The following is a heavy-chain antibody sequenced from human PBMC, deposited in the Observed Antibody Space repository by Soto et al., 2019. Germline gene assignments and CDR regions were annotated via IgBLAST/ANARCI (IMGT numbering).Heavy chain of an antibody. Sequence: QVQLVQSGAEVKNPGASVKVSCKASGYTFTSYGISWVRQAPGQGLEWMGWISAYNGNTNQAQKLQSRVTMTTDTSTSTAHMELRSTRSDDPAVYYCAREYYYSSGPWNWGQGTQVTVSS. CDR3: AREYYYSSGPWN. J-gene: IGHJ4*02. V-gene: IGHV1-18*01. D-gene: IGHD3-10*01. CDR2: ISAYNGNT. CDR1: GYTFTSYG.